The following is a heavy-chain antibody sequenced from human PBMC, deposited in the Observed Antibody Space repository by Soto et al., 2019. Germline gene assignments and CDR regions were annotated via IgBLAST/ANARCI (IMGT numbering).Heavy chain of an antibody. CDR1: GGSISSGGYY. CDR2: IYYSGST. V-gene: IGHV4-61*08. D-gene: IGHD3-22*01. CDR3: ARDRYYYDSSGYYSNWFDP. Sequence: PSETLSLTCTVSGGSISSGGYYWSWIRQHPGKGLEWIGYIYYSGSTNYNPSLKSRVTISVDTSKNQFPLKLSSVTAADTAVYYCARDRYYYDSSGYYSNWFDPWGQGTLVTVSS. J-gene: IGHJ5*02.